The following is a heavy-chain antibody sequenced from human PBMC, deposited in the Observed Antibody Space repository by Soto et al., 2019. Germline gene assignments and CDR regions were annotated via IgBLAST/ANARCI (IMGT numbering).Heavy chain of an antibody. CDR3: ARDRGVYGMDV. CDR2: ISAYNGNT. Sequence: QVQLVQSGAEVKKPGASVKVSCKASGYTFTSYGISWVRQAPGQGLEWMGWISAYNGNTNYAQKLQGRVTMTTDTSTGTAYMELRSRRADDTAVYYCARDRGVYGMDVWGQGTTVTVSS. J-gene: IGHJ6*02. CDR1: GYTFTSYG. V-gene: IGHV1-18*01.